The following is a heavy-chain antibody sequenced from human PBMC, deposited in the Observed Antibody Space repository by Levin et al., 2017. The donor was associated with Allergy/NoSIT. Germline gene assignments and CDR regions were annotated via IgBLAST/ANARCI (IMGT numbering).Heavy chain of an antibody. V-gene: IGHV4-34*01. CDR2: INHSGST. J-gene: IGHJ3*02. CDR3: ARLPYDTKAFDI. CDR1: GGSFSGYY. Sequence: PSKTLSLTCAVYGGSFSGYYWSWIRQPPGKGLEWIGEINHSGSTNYNPSLKSRVTISVDTSKNQFSLKLSSVTAADTAVYYCARLPYDTKAFDIWGQGTMVTVSS. D-gene: IGHD3-9*01.